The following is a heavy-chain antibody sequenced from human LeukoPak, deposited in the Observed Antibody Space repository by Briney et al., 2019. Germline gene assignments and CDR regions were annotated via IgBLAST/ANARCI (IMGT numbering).Heavy chain of an antibody. CDR1: GFTFTDYY. J-gene: IGHJ5*02. D-gene: IGHD4-17*01. Sequence: GGSLRLSSAAPGFTFTDYYRSWIRQPPGKGLYWFSYIIITMIYTNYPNSVRGRFTISRDNAKKSLYLQMNSLRAEETAVYYCARVADYGEYSDWFDHWGQGTLVTVSS. CDR3: ARVADYGEYSDWFDH. V-gene: IGHV3-11*05. CDR2: IIITMIYT.